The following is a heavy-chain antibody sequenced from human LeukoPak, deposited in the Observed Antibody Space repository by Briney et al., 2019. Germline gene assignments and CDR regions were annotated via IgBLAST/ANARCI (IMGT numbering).Heavy chain of an antibody. CDR2: INHSGST. CDR3: ARSTSDIVVVPAATNNWFDP. D-gene: IGHD2-2*01. V-gene: IGHV4-34*01. J-gene: IGHJ5*02. CDR1: GGSFSGYY. Sequence: SETLSLTCAVYGGSFSGYYWSWIRQPPGKGLEWIGEINHSGSTNYNPSLKSRVTISVDTSKNQFSLKLSSVTAADTAVYYCARSTSDIVVVPAATNNWFDPGGQGTLVTVSS.